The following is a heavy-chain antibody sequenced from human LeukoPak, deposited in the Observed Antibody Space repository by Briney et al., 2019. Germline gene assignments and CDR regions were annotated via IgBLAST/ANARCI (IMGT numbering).Heavy chain of an antibody. J-gene: IGHJ4*02. CDR2: FDPEDGET. D-gene: IGHD3-22*01. CDR3: ATDHMSQAYYYDSSGYYE. V-gene: IGHV1-24*01. CDR1: GYTLTELS. Sequence: GASVKASCKLSGYTLTELSMHWVREAPGNGLEGMGGFDPEDGETIYAQKFQGRVTMTEDTSTDTAYMEMSSLRSEDTAVYYCATDHMSQAYYYDSSGYYEWGQGALVTVSS.